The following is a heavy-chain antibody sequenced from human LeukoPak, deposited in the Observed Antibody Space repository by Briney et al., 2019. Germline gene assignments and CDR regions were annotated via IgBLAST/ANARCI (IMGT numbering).Heavy chain of an antibody. Sequence: GGSLRLSCAASGFTFSGYWMNWVRQAPGKGLEWVANIKQDGSEKYYVDSVKGRFTISRDNAKNSLYLQMNSLRAEDTAVYYCARDPHDYSNPFDYWGQGTLVTVSS. CDR1: GFTFSGYW. V-gene: IGHV3-7*01. J-gene: IGHJ4*02. D-gene: IGHD4-11*01. CDR3: ARDPHDYSNPFDY. CDR2: IKQDGSEK.